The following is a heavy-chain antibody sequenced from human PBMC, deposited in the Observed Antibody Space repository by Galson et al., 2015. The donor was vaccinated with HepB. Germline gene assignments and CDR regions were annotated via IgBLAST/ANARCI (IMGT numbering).Heavy chain of an antibody. CDR3: AKEDAVTGMSAYFDY. CDR2: VSGSGGST. Sequence: SLRLSCAASGFSFSSYAMTWVRQAPGKGLEWVSGVSGSGGSTYYADSVEGRFTISRDNSKNTLYLQMNTLRAEDTAVYYCAKEDAVTGMSAYFDYWGQGTLVTVSS. D-gene: IGHD6-19*01. J-gene: IGHJ4*02. V-gene: IGHV3-23*01. CDR1: GFSFSSYA.